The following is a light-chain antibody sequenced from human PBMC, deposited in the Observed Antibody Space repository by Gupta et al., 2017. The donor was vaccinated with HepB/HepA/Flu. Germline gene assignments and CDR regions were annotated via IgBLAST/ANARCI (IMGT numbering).Light chain of an antibody. CDR1: QNINTY. V-gene: IGKV1-39*01. Sequence: DIQMTQSPSSLSASIGDRVTISCRASQNINTYLAWYQQKPGKAPKLLIYSASSLQSGVPSRFSGSGSATDFTLTISRLQPEDFAIYCCQQSDNTPWTFGQGTKVEI. CDR3: QQSDNTPWT. CDR2: SAS. J-gene: IGKJ1*01.